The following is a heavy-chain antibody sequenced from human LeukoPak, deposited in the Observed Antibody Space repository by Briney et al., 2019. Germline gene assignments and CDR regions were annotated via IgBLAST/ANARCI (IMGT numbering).Heavy chain of an antibody. J-gene: IGHJ6*03. Sequence: GGSLRLSCAASGFTFSSYVMHWVRQAPGKGLEWVAIISYDGSNEYYADSVKGRFTISRDNSKNTLYLQMNSLRAADTAVYYCARDQPRGIAARPRADYYYYMDVWGKGTTVTVSS. V-gene: IGHV3-30*04. CDR3: ARDQPRGIAARPRADYYYYMDV. D-gene: IGHD6-6*01. CDR2: ISYDGSNE. CDR1: GFTFSSYV.